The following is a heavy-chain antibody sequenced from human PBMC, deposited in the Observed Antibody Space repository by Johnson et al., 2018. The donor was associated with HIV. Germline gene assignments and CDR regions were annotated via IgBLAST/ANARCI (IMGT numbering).Heavy chain of an antibody. Sequence: QVQLVESGGGVVQPGRSLRVSSTASGFTFSSYAMHWVHQAPGKGLEWVAVISYDGSNKDYADSVKGRFTISRDNSKNTLYLQMHSLRAEDTAVYYCARQRRAGPFDAFDIWGQGIMVTVSS. CDR3: ARQRRAGPFDAFDI. CDR1: GFTFSSYA. J-gene: IGHJ3*02. CDR2: ISYDGSNK. D-gene: IGHD6-19*01. V-gene: IGHV3-30*04.